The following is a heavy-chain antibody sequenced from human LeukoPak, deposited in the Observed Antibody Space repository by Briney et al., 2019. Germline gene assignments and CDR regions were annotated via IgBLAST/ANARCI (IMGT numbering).Heavy chain of an antibody. V-gene: IGHV3-30*18. CDR2: ISYDGSNK. D-gene: IGHD5-18*01. CDR3: AKDRGYSYGHHRWYYGMDV. J-gene: IGHJ6*02. Sequence: GGSLRLSCAASGFTFSSYGMHWVRQAPGKGLEWVAVISYDGSNKYYADSVKGRFTISRDNSKNTLYLQMNSLRAEDTAVYYCAKDRGYSYGHHRWYYGMDVWGQGTTDTVSS. CDR1: GFTFSSYG.